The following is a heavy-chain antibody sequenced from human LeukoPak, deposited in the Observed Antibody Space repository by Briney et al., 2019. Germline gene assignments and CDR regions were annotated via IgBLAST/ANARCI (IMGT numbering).Heavy chain of an antibody. V-gene: IGHV4-34*01. Sequence: SETLSLTCAVYGGSFSDYHWTWIRQPPGKGLEWVGDISHSGSTNYNPSLKSRVTISVDTSKNQFSLKLSSVTAADTAAYYCARGRLAAAGIGYWGQGTLVTVSS. CDR1: GGSFSDYH. D-gene: IGHD6-13*01. J-gene: IGHJ4*02. CDR2: ISHSGST. CDR3: ARGRLAAAGIGY.